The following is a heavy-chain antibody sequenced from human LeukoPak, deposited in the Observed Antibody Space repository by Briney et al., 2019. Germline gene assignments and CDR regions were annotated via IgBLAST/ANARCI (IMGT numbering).Heavy chain of an antibody. CDR3: ARGPWFDP. V-gene: IGHV4-34*01. CDR1: GGSFSGYY. J-gene: IGHJ5*02. Sequence: SETLSLTCAVYGGSFSGYYWSWVRQPPGKGLEWIGEINHSGSTNYNPSLKSRVTISVDTSKNQFSLKLSSVTAADTAVYYCARGPWFDPWGQGTLVTVSS. CDR2: INHSGST.